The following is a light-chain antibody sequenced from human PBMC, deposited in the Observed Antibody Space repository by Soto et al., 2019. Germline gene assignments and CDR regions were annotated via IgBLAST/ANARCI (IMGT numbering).Light chain of an antibody. CDR1: QSVSSSY. CDR2: GAS. V-gene: IGKV3-20*01. Sequence: EIVLTQSPGTLSLSPRERATLSCRASQSVSSSYLAWYQQKPGQAPRLLIYGASSRATGIPDRFSGSGSGTDFTLTISRLEPEDFAVYYCQQYGSSPRGWTFGQGTKVEIK. J-gene: IGKJ1*01. CDR3: QQYGSSPRGWT.